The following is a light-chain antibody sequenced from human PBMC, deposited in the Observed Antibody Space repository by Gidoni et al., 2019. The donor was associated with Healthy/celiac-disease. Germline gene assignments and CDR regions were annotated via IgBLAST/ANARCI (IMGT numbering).Light chain of an antibody. CDR2: DVS. CDR3: SSYTSSSTLV. J-gene: IGLJ2*01. Sequence: QSALTQPASVSGSPGQSITISCTGTSSDVGGYNYVSWYQHHPCKAPKLMIYDVSNRPSGVSNRFSGSKSGNTASLTISGLQAEDEADYYCSSYTSSSTLVFGGGTKLTVL. CDR1: SSDVGGYNY. V-gene: IGLV2-14*03.